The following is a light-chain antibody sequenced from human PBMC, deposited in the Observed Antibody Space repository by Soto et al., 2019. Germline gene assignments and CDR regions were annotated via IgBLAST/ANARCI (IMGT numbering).Light chain of an antibody. CDR3: QQYNNWPRT. CDR2: AAL. CDR1: QSVSFN. V-gene: IGKV3-15*01. J-gene: IGKJ1*01. Sequence: EIVMTQSPATLSVSPGDRATLSCRASQSVSFNLAWYQQKPGQAPRLLIYAALTRAAGIPARFSGSGSGTEFTLTVSSLQSEDFAVYYCQQYNNWPRTFGQGTKVEIK.